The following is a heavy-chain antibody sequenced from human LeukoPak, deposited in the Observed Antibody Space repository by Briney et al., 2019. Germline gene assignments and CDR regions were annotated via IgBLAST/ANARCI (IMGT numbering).Heavy chain of an antibody. V-gene: IGHV3-23*01. CDR3: AKDTYYYDSSGYYPTE. Sequence: PGGSLRLPCAASGFTFSSYAMSWVRQAPGKGLEWVSAISGSGGSTYYADSVKGRFTISRDNSKNTLYLQMNSLRAEDTAVYYCAKDTYYYDSSGYYPTEWGRGTLVTVSS. CDR1: GFTFSSYA. CDR2: ISGSGGST. D-gene: IGHD3-22*01. J-gene: IGHJ4*02.